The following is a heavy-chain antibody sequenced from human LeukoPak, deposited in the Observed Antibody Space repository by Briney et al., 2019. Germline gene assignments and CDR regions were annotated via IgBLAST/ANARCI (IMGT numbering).Heavy chain of an antibody. J-gene: IGHJ4*02. V-gene: IGHV3-74*01. CDR2: INSDGSST. Sequence: GGSLRLSCAASGLSFWTYWMHWVRQAPGKGLVWVSRINSDGSSTTYADSVKGRFTISRDNTKNTLYLQMNSLRAEDTAVYYCARSYSGRYYFDFWGQGTLVTVSS. CDR1: GLSFWTYW. D-gene: IGHD2-15*01. CDR3: ARSYSGRYYFDF.